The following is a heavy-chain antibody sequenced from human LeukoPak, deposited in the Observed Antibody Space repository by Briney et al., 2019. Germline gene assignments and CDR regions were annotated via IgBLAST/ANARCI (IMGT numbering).Heavy chain of an antibody. CDR2: ISNSNSYI. J-gene: IGHJ6*04. V-gene: IGHV3-21*01. CDR1: GFIFSNYN. CDR3: AELGITMIGGV. Sequence: GGSLRLSCAASGFIFSNYNMNWVRQAPGQGLEWVSSISNSNSYIYYADSVKGRFTISRDNAKNSLYLQMNSLRAEDTAVYYCAELGITMIGGVWGKGTTVTISS. D-gene: IGHD3-10*02.